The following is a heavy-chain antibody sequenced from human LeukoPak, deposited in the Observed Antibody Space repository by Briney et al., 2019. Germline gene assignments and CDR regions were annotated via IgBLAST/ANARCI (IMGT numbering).Heavy chain of an antibody. CDR3: ARDGFADAFDI. J-gene: IGHJ3*02. Sequence: GGSLRLSCAASGFTFSSYGMSWVRQAPGKGLEWVSAISGSGGSTYCADSVKGRFTISRDNAKNSLYLQMNSLRAEDTAVYYCARDGFADAFDIWGQGTMVTVSS. D-gene: IGHD5-12*01. CDR1: GFTFSSYG. CDR2: ISGSGGST. V-gene: IGHV3-23*01.